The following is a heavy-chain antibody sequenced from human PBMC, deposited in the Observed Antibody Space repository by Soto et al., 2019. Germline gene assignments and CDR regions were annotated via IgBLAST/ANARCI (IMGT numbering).Heavy chain of an antibody. V-gene: IGHV3-30*18. D-gene: IGHD1-20*01. CDR1: GFTFSSYG. Sequence: PGGSLRLSCAASGFTFSSYGMHWVRQAPGKGLEWVAVISYDGSNKYYADSVKGRFTISRDNSKNTLYLQMNSLRAEDTAVYYCAKREGNWNYVDYWGQGTLVTVS. J-gene: IGHJ4*02. CDR3: AKREGNWNYVDY. CDR2: ISYDGSNK.